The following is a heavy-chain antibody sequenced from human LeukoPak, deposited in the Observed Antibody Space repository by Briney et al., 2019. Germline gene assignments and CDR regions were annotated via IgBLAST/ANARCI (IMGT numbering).Heavy chain of an antibody. CDR3: ARGGGSAARVVDC. D-gene: IGHD2-2*01. CDR1: GYSFSNSW. J-gene: IGHJ4*02. CDR2: IYPGDSDS. V-gene: IGHV5-51*01. Sequence: GESLKISCKGSGYSFSNSWIGWVRQMPGKGLEWMGGIYPGDSDSRYSPSFQGQVTISADKSVSTAYLQWSSLEASDTAIYYCARGGGSAARVVDCWGQGTPVIVSS.